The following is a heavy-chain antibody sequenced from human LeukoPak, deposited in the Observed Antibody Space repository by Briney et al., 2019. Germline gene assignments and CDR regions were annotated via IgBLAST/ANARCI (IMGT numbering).Heavy chain of an antibody. CDR3: AKDKFCAECAFDV. CDR2: ISGDGTFT. V-gene: IGHV3-43*02. D-gene: IGHD3-9*01. J-gene: IGHJ3*01. CDR1: GFKFDGYA. Sequence: GGTLRLSCVASGFKFDGYAMHWVRQAPGKGLEWVSLISGDGTFTYYADSVKGRFTISRDNSKSSLLLQMNSLRTEDTALYYCAKDKFCAECAFDVWGPGTRVTASS.